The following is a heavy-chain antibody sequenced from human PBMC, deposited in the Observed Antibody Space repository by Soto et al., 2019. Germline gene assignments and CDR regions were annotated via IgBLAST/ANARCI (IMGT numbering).Heavy chain of an antibody. CDR1: GFTFSSYS. J-gene: IGHJ5*02. CDR2: ISYDGSNK. Sequence: QVQLVESGGGVVQPGRSLRLSCAASGFTFSSYSMHWVRQAPGKGLEWVAVISYDGSNKYYADSVKGRFTISRDNSKNTLYLQMNSVRAEDTAVYYCAKDGMISWGQGTLVTVSS. V-gene: IGHV3-30*18. D-gene: IGHD1-26*01. CDR3: AKDGMIS.